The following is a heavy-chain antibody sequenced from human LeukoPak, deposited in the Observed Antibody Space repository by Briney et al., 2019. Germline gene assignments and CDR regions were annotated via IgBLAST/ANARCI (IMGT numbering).Heavy chain of an antibody. CDR1: GFTFSSYS. V-gene: IGHV3-21*01. D-gene: IGHD3-3*01. Sequence: GGSLGLSCAASGFTFSSYSMNWVRQAPGKGLESVSSISSSSSYIYYADSVKGRFTISRDNAKNSLYLQMNSLRAEDTAVYYCARDQDFWSGYYTLVGYFDYWGQGTLVTVSS. CDR3: ARDQDFWSGYYTLVGYFDY. J-gene: IGHJ4*02. CDR2: ISSSSSYI.